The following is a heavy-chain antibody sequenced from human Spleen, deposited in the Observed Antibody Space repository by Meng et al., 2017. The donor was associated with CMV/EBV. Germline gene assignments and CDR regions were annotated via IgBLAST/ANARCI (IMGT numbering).Heavy chain of an antibody. CDR2: IKPSSGDT. J-gene: IGHJ5*02. CDR3: ARGGNGGYFGP. CDR1: GYTFTDYY. Sequence: SCKASGYTFTDYYIHWLRQGPGQGLEWMGWIKPSSGDTEYAQKVQGRVTVTRDTSDTTAYMELTRLKSDDAAMYYCARGGNGGYFGPWGQGTLVTVSS. D-gene: IGHD6-19*01. V-gene: IGHV1-2*02.